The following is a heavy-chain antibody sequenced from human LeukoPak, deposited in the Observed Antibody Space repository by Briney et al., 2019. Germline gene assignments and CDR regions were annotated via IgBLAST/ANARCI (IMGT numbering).Heavy chain of an antibody. CDR2: ISGSGGST. CDR3: AKLAGGYSYGYTENWFDP. Sequence: PGGSLRLSCAASGFTFSSYAMSWVRQAPGKGLEWVSAISGSGGSTYYADSVKGRFTISRDNSKNTLYLQMNSLRAEDTAVYYCAKLAGGYSYGYTENWFDPWGQGTLVTVSS. CDR1: GFTFSSYA. V-gene: IGHV3-23*01. J-gene: IGHJ5*02. D-gene: IGHD5-18*01.